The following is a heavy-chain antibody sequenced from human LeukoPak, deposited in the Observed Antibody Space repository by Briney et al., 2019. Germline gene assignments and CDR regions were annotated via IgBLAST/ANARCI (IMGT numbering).Heavy chain of an antibody. J-gene: IGHJ4*02. D-gene: IGHD1-26*01. CDR3: ARRGPDRALDY. V-gene: IGHV3-72*01. Sequence: RSGGSLRLSCGGSGFRFSDYPMDWVRQAPGKGPEWVARIRDKTDGYTTEYAASVRNRFIISRDDSKNSLYFQLNSLKSEDTAVYYCARRGPDRALDYWGQGTMVTVSS. CDR1: GFRFSDYP. CDR2: IRDKTDGYTT.